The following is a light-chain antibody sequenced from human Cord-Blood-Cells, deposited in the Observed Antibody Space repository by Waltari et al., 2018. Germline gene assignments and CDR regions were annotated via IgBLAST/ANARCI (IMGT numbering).Light chain of an antibody. J-gene: IGKJ4*01. Sequence: EIVMTQSPATLSVSPGERATLSCRASQSVSSNLAWYQQKPGQALRLLIYGATTRATGIPAGFSGSGSGTEFTLTISSLHSEDLAVYYRQQYNNWPPLTFGGGTKVEIK. CDR3: QQYNNWPPLT. CDR2: GAT. V-gene: IGKV3-15*01. CDR1: QSVSSN.